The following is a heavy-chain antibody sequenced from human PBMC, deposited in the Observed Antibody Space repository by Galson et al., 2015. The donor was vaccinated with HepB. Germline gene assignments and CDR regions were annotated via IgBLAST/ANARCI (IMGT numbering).Heavy chain of an antibody. V-gene: IGHV3-7*01. J-gene: IGHJ6*02. Sequence: SLRLSCAASGFSFNAFWMSWVRQAPGKGLEWVAHMREDGSGIQYMDSVKGRFTISRDNAKNSLCLQMNSLGAEDTAVYYCARGHYGLDVWGQGTTVTVSS. CDR3: ARGHYGLDV. CDR2: MREDGSGI. D-gene: IGHD2-15*01. CDR1: GFSFNAFW.